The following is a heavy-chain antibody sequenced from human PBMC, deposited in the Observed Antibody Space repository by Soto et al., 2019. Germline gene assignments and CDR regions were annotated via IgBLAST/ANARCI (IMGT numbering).Heavy chain of an antibody. D-gene: IGHD5-12*01. J-gene: IGHJ3*02. CDR2: IRWTSGSI. Sequence: EVQLVESGGGLVQPGRSLRLSCAASGFTFDDYAMHWVRQAPGQGLEWVSGIRWTSGSIGYADSVKGRFTIYRDNAKNSLYMQLNSLRAEDTSLYYCAKEIVATIAGGAFDIWGQGTMVTVSS. CDR3: AKEIVATIAGGAFDI. CDR1: GFTFDDYA. V-gene: IGHV3-9*01.